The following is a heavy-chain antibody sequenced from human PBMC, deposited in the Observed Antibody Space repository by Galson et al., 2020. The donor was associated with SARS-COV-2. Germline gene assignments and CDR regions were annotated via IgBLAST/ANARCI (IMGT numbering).Heavy chain of an antibody. V-gene: IGHV3-30*18. Sequence: TGGSLRLSCAASGFTFSNYGMHWVRQAPGKGLEWVALISYDGNNKYYADSVKGRFTISRDNSKNTLYVQMNSLRAEDTAVYYCAKRDWGRYCSGVSCYDGGFDYWGQGTLVTISS. CDR2: ISYDGNNK. J-gene: IGHJ4*02. D-gene: IGHD2-15*01. CDR1: GFTFSNYG. CDR3: AKRDWGRYCSGVSCYDGGFDY.